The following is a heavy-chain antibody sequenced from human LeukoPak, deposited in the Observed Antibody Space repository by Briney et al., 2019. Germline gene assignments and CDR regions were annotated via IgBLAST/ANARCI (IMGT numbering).Heavy chain of an antibody. J-gene: IGHJ6*02. CDR2: IIPILGIA. Sequence: EASVKVSCKASGGTFSSYAISWVRQAPGQGLEWMGRIIPILGIANYAQKFQGRVTITADKSTSTAYMELSSLRSEDTAVYYCARGIPLDIVVVPAATSYYYGMDVWGQGTTVTVSS. D-gene: IGHD2-2*03. CDR3: ARGIPLDIVVVPAATSYYYGMDV. CDR1: GGTFSSYA. V-gene: IGHV1-69*04.